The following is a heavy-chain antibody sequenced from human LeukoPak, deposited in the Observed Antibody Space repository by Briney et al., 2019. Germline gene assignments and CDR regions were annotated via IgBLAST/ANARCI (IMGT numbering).Heavy chain of an antibody. J-gene: IGHJ4*02. CDR3: AKGGLSRAGLDF. V-gene: IGHV3-23*01. D-gene: IGHD5/OR15-5a*01. Sequence: GGSLRLSCAASGFTFSSYAMTWVRQAPGKGLEWVSSISDRDHNTYYADSVKGRFTISRDNSKNTLSLQMNSLRAEDTAVYYCAKGGLSRAGLDFWGQGTLVTVSS. CDR2: ISDRDHNT. CDR1: GFTFSSYA.